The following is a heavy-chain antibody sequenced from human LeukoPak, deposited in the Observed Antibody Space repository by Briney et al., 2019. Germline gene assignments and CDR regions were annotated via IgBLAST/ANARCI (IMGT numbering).Heavy chain of an antibody. D-gene: IGHD6-19*01. Sequence: PGRSLRLSCAASGFTFSSYAMHWVRQAPGKGLEWVAVISYDGSNKYYADSVKGRFTISRDNSKDTLYPQMNSLRAEDTAVYYCARDHGVRQWLVWDLGYYYYGMDVWGQGTTVTVSS. CDR1: GFTFSSYA. J-gene: IGHJ6*02. CDR2: ISYDGSNK. V-gene: IGHV3-30*04. CDR3: ARDHGVRQWLVWDLGYYYYGMDV.